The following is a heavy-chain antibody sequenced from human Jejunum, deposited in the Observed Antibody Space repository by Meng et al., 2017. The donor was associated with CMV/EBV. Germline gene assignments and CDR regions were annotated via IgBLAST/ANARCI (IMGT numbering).Heavy chain of an antibody. CDR2: IKHRVTT. V-gene: IGHV4-34*01. J-gene: IGHJ4*02. CDR1: GGSFTGDY. Sequence: QVEFSKSGPGLLKPWRTRSLPCAAYGGSFTGDYWRWVGHPPGKGLGWIGEIKHRVTTNYNPSLTSRVTISVDRFKNQFSLKLSSVTAADTAVYYCAVDIVPAMGPGTPLTTNYWGQGTLVTVSS. CDR3: AVDIVPAMGPGTPLTTNY. D-gene: IGHD5-12*01.